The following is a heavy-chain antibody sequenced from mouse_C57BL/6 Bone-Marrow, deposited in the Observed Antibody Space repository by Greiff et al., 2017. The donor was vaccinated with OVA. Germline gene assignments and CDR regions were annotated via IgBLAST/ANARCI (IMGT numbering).Heavy chain of an antibody. J-gene: IGHJ4*01. CDR2: IHPNSGST. CDR3: ARSRVITTVVATRGYAMDY. Sequence: VQLQQPGAELVKPGASVKLSCKASGYTFTSYWMHWVKQRPGQGLEWIGMIHPNSGSTNYNEQFKSKATLTVDKSSSTAYMQLSSLTSQDSAVYYYARSRVITTVVATRGYAMDYWGQGTSVTVTS. V-gene: IGHV1-64*01. CDR1: GYTFTSYW. D-gene: IGHD1-1*01.